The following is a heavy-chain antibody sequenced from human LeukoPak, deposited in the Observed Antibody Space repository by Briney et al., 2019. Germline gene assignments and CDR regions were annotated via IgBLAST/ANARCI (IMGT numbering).Heavy chain of an antibody. CDR2: IRYDGSNK. V-gene: IGHV3-30*02. Sequence: GGSLRLSCVVSGFTFSSSGMHWVRQAPGKGLEWVAFIRYDGSNKYYADSVKGRFTVSRDNSKNTLYLQMKSLRAEDTAVYYCAKGGGYEAQYYYYYLDVWGKGTTVTISS. CDR3: AKGGGYEAQYYYYYLDV. D-gene: IGHD5-12*01. J-gene: IGHJ6*03. CDR1: GFTFSSSG.